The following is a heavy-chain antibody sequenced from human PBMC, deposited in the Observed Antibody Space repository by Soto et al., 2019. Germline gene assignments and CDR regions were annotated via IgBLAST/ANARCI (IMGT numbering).Heavy chain of an antibody. CDR3: AHIRGAGAYYYYPMDV. J-gene: IGHJ6*02. CDR2: IDWDDDK. D-gene: IGHD3-10*01. V-gene: IGHV2-70*12. Sequence: SGPTLVNPRQTLTLTCTVSGFSLTTPGMCVSWIRQPPGKALEWLAVIDWDDDKYYSTSLKTRLSISMDTSKNQVVLEMTNVAPVDTATYYCAHIRGAGAYYYYPMDVWGQGTTVTVSS. CDR1: GFSLTTPGMC.